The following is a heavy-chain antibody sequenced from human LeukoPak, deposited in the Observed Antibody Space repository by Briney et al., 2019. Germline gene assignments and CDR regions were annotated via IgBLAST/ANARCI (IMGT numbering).Heavy chain of an antibody. V-gene: IGHV3-30*02. CDR2: IRYDGSNK. CDR3: AKVLAAAGSAFDY. Sequence: SCKASGYTFTGYYMHWVRQAPGKGLEWVAFIRYDGSNKYYADSVKGRFTISRDNSKNTLYLQMNSLRAEDTALYYCAKVLAAAGSAFDYWGQGTLVTVSS. J-gene: IGHJ4*02. D-gene: IGHD6-13*01. CDR1: GYTFTGYY.